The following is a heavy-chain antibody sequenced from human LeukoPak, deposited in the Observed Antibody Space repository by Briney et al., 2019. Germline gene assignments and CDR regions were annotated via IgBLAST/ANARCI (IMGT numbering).Heavy chain of an antibody. J-gene: IGHJ4*02. CDR3: ARSYGSWPQIVFDY. Sequence: SETLSLTCTVSGGSISRYYWSWIRQPAGKGLEWIGRIYTSGSTNYNPCLKSRVTMTVDTSKNQFSLKLSSVTAADTAVYYCARSYGSWPQIVFDYWGQGTLVTVSS. CDR2: IYTSGST. CDR1: GGSISRYY. V-gene: IGHV4-4*07. D-gene: IGHD3-16*01.